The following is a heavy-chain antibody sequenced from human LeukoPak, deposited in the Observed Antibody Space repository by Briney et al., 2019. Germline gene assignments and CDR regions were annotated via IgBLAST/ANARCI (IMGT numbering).Heavy chain of an antibody. CDR3: AKGQFHDYGDYASWFDP. J-gene: IGHJ5*02. CDR1: GFTFSNYA. CDR2: ISGSASST. Sequence: GGSLRLSCAASGFTFSNYAMSWVRQAPGKGLEWVSAISGSASSTYYADSVKGRFAISRDNSKNTLYLQMNSLRAEDTAVYYCAKGQFHDYGDYASWFDPWGQGTLVTVSS. D-gene: IGHD4-17*01. V-gene: IGHV3-23*01.